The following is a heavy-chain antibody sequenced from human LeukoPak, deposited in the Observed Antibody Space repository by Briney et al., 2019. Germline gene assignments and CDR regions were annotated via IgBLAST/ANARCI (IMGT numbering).Heavy chain of an antibody. D-gene: IGHD3-3*01. Sequence: PGGSLRLSCAASGFTFSSYAMHWVRQAPGKGLEWVAVISYDGSNKYYADSVKGRFTISRDNSKSTLYLQMNSLRAEDTAVYYCARDPAIYDFWSGYYLDYWGQGTLVTVSS. CDR3: ARDPAIYDFWSGYYLDY. V-gene: IGHV3-30-3*01. CDR2: ISYDGSNK. CDR1: GFTFSSYA. J-gene: IGHJ4*02.